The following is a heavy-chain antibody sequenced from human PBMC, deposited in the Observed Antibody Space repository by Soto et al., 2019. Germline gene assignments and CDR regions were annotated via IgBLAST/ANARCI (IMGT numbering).Heavy chain of an antibody. CDR2: IYSGGST. CDR1: GFTVSSNY. D-gene: IGHD3-10*01. J-gene: IGHJ6*02. V-gene: IGHV3-53*01. Sequence: GGSLRLSCAASGFTVSSNYMSWVRQAPGKGLEWVSVIYSGGSTYYADSVKGRFTISRDNSKNTLYLQMNSLRAEDTAGYYCARDGGLLWFGGGDVWGQGTTVTVSS. CDR3: ARDGGLLWFGGGDV.